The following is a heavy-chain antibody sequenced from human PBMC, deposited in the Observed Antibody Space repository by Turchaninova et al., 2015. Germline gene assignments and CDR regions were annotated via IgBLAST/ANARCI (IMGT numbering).Heavy chain of an antibody. CDR3: VRSLDYYGSGSYYVY. J-gene: IGHJ4*02. D-gene: IGHD3-10*01. CDR1: GGSISNYY. CDR2: MYYSWST. V-gene: IGHV4-59*01. Sequence: QVQLRESGPGLVKPSETLSLTCTISGGSISNYYWSWVRPPPGKGLEWIGYMYYSWSTNYNPSLKGRVTIAVDTSKNQFSLKLSSVTAADTAVYYCVRSLDYYGSGSYYVYWGQGTLVTVSS.